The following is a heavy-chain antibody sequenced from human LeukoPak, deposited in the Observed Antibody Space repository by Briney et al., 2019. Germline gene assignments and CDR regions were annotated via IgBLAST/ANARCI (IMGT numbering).Heavy chain of an antibody. J-gene: IGHJ4*02. CDR1: GFTFGDYT. V-gene: IGHV3-9*03. CDR3: AKGYTFHGVAHDSGYFDY. Sequence: GRSLRLSCVTSGFTFGDYTMHWVRQVPGKGLEWLSGITWDGGNIAYADSVKGRFTISRDDAKSSLYLQMNSLRNEDMAFYFCAKGYTFHGVAHDSGYFDYWGQGTLVTASS. D-gene: IGHD3-3*01. CDR2: ITWDGGNI.